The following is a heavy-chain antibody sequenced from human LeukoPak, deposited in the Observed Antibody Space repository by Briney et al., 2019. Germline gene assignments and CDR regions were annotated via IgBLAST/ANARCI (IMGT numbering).Heavy chain of an antibody. V-gene: IGHV1-58*02. Sequence: SVKVSCKASGYTFTGYYMHWVRQARGQRLEWIGWIVVGSGNTNYAQKFQERVTITRDMSTSTAYMELSSLRSEDTAVYYCAASRGYYDFWSGYYQVGSDAFDIWGQGTMVTVSS. J-gene: IGHJ3*02. CDR1: GYTFTGYY. D-gene: IGHD3-3*01. CDR3: AASRGYYDFWSGYYQVGSDAFDI. CDR2: IVVGSGNT.